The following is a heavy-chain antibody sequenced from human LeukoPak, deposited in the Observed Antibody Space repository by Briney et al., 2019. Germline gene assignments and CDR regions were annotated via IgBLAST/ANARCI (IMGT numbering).Heavy chain of an antibody. CDR2: ISSSGSTI. CDR3: ASSPPVRGWYFDL. J-gene: IGHJ2*01. CDR1: GFTFSDYY. Sequence: GGSLRLACATSGFTFSDYYMSWIRQAPGKGLEWVSYISSSGSTIYYADSVKGRFTISRDNAKNSLYLQMNSLRAEDTAVYYCASSPPVRGWYFDLWGRGTLVTVSS. V-gene: IGHV3-11*01. D-gene: IGHD2-2*01.